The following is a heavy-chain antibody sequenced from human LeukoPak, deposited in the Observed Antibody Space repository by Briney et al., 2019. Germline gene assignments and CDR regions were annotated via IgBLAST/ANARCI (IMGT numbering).Heavy chain of an antibody. J-gene: IGHJ4*02. CDR3: ARASSWYRGFDY. D-gene: IGHD6-13*01. V-gene: IGHV1-2*02. Sequence: GASVKVSCKASGYTFTGNFMHWVRQAPGQGLEWMGWINPNSGGTNYAQKFQGRVTMTRDTSIRTAYMELSRLKSDDTAGDFCARASSWYRGFDYWGQGTLVTVSS. CDR2: INPNSGGT. CDR1: GYTFTGNF.